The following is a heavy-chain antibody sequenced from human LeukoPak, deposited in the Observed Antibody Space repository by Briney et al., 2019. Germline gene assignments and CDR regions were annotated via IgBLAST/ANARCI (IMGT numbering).Heavy chain of an antibody. CDR2: INPSSGST. CDR3: ARDRFQSKGGYDDFWSGNPHSDY. CDR1: GYTFTSYY. D-gene: IGHD3-3*01. J-gene: IGHJ4*02. V-gene: IGHV1-46*01. Sequence: ASVTVSCTASGYTFTSYYMHWVRPAPGQGLEWMGIINPSSGSTTYAHKFQGSVTMTRETSTSTGYTELSSLGSADTAVSISARDRFQSKGGYDDFWSGNPHSDYWGQGTLVTVSS.